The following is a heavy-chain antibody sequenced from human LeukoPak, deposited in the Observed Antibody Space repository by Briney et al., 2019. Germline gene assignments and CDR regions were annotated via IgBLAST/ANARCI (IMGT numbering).Heavy chain of an antibody. CDR1: GFTVSSNY. Sequence: GGSLRLSCAASGFTVSSNYMSWVRQAPGKGLEWVSVIYSGGSTYYADSVKGRLTISRDNSKNTLYLQMNSLRAEDTAVYYCASRLRTAAGDYWGQGTLVTVSS. J-gene: IGHJ4*02. CDR2: IYSGGST. V-gene: IGHV3-66*01. D-gene: IGHD6-13*01. CDR3: ASRLRTAAGDY.